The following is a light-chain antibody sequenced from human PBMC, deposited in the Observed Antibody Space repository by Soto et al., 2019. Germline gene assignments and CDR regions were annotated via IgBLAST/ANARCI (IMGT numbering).Light chain of an antibody. Sequence: QSVLTQPPSVSGSPGQSVTISCTGTSTDFVGYNRVSWYQQPPGTDPKLMVYEVSKRPSGVPDRFSGSKSGNTASLTISGLQAADEADYYCSLYTSENAYVFGNGTKVTVL. J-gene: IGLJ1*01. CDR1: STDFVGYNR. V-gene: IGLV2-18*01. CDR3: SLYTSENAYV. CDR2: EVS.